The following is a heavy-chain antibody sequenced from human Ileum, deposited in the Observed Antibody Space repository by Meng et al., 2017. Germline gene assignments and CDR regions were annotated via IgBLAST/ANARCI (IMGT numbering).Heavy chain of an antibody. Sequence: LRLMQWGAGMLKPSETLSLTCNVYGDSFTDYYWNWIRQPPGKGREWIGEIHYSGSTNYNPSLESRVTISEDTSQKQFSLRLSSVTAADTAVYYCARRIRGGSYLGWGQGTLVTVSS. CDR3: ARRIRGGSYLG. CDR2: IHYSGST. D-gene: IGHD1-26*01. V-gene: IGHV4-34*01. J-gene: IGHJ4*02. CDR1: GDSFTDYY.